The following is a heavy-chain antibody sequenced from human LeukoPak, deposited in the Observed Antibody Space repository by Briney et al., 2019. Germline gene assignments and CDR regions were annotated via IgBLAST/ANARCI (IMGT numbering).Heavy chain of an antibody. J-gene: IGHJ4*02. V-gene: IGHV4-61*05. CDR3: ARWTSGGHPFDY. D-gene: IGHD1-26*01. CDR1: GSSISSISSYS. Sequence: SETLSLTCTISGSSISSISSYSWSWIRQPPGKGLERIGYIFASGSTNYNPSLKSRVTISVDTSKNQFSLKLSSVTAADTAVYYCARWTSGGHPFDYWGQGTLVTVSS. CDR2: IFASGST.